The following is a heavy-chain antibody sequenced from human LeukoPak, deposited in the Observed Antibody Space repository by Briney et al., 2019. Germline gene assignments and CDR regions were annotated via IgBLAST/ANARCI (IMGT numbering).Heavy chain of an antibody. D-gene: IGHD6-19*01. Sequence: GGPLRLSCAASGFTFSSYGMHWVREAPGKGLEWVAVISYDGSNKYYADSVKGRFTISRDNSKNTLYLQMNSLRAEDTAVYYCAKGRIAVAALFDYWGQGTLVTVSS. CDR1: GFTFSSYG. J-gene: IGHJ4*02. CDR2: ISYDGSNK. CDR3: AKGRIAVAALFDY. V-gene: IGHV3-30*18.